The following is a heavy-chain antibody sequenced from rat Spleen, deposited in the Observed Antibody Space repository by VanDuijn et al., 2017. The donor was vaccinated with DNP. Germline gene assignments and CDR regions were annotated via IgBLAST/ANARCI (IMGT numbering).Heavy chain of an antibody. CDR2: MWTTGGT. J-gene: IGHJ2*01. CDR1: GFSLTRYN. Sequence: QVQLKESGPGLVQPSQTLSLTCTVAGFSLTRYNVHWVRQSPGKGLEWMGVMWTTGGTRYNSGLKSRLSISKDTSKNQVFLKMNSLQTEDTVAYCVARANFYLDYLGQGVMVSVSS. CDR3: ARANFYLDY. V-gene: IGHV2-41*01. D-gene: IGHD3-6*01.